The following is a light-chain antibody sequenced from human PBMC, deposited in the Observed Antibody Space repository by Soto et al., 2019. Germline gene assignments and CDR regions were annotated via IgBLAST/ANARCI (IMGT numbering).Light chain of an antibody. CDR3: CSYAGSDV. V-gene: IGLV2-23*01. J-gene: IGLJ1*01. CDR2: EGS. CDR1: SSDVGSYNL. Sequence: QSVLTQPASVSGSPGQSITISCTGTSSDVGSYNLVSWYQQHPGKAPKLMIYEGSQRPSGVSNRFSGSKSGNTASLTISGLQAEDEADYYCCSYAGSDVFGTGTKLTVL.